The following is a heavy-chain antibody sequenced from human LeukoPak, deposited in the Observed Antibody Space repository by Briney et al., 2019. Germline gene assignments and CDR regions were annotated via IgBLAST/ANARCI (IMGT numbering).Heavy chain of an antibody. CDR3: ARAPIAAGGHAFDI. CDR2: IFYSGST. J-gene: IGHJ3*02. D-gene: IGHD6-13*01. Sequence: PSEPLPLTCTVSGGSISNYFRTCLRQPPGKRLEWIGYIFYSGSTNYNPSLKSRVTISVDTSKNQFSLKLSSVTAADTAVYYCARAPIAAGGHAFDIWGQGTMVTVSS. CDR1: GGSISNYF. V-gene: IGHV4-59*01.